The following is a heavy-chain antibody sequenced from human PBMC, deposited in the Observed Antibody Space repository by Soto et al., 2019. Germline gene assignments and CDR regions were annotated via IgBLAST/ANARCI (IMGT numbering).Heavy chain of an antibody. CDR3: TTHYYGSGSYYYYYGMDV. J-gene: IGHJ6*02. D-gene: IGHD3-10*01. V-gene: IGHV3-15*07. Sequence: EVQVVEAGGGLVKPGGSLRLSCAASGFTFNNAWMKWVRQAPGKGLEWVGRIKSKTNGETTDYAAPVKGRFTISRDDSKNTLYLQMNSRKTEDTAVYYCTTHYYGSGSYYYYYGMDVWGQGTTVTVSS. CDR1: GFTFNNAW. CDR2: IKSKTNGETT.